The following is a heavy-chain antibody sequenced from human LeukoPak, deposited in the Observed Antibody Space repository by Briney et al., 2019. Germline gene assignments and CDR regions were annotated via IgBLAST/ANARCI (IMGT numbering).Heavy chain of an antibody. D-gene: IGHD3-22*01. CDR2: FDPEDGET. CDR1: GYTLTELS. CDR3: ATVTPRITMIVVPTTPLAFDI. Sequence: ASVKVSCKVSGYTLTELSMHWVRQAPGKGLEWMGGFDPEDGETIYAQKFQGRVTMTEDTSTDTAYMELSSLRSEDTAVYYCATVTPRITMIVVPTTPLAFDIWGQGTMVTVSS. J-gene: IGHJ3*02. V-gene: IGHV1-24*01.